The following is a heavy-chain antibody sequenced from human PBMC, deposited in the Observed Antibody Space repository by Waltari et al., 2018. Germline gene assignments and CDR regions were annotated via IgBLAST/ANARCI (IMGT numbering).Heavy chain of an antibody. J-gene: IGHJ3*02. V-gene: IGHV3-30*02. CDR1: GFTFSSDG. CDR3: AKDFRGITGDGGLDAFDI. CDR2: IRYDGSNK. D-gene: IGHD7-27*01. Sequence: QVQLVESGGGVVQPGGSLRLSCAASGFTFSSDGMHWVGQAPGKGLEWVAFIRYDGSNKYYADSVKGRFTISRDNSKNTLYLQMNSLRAEDTAVYYCAKDFRGITGDGGLDAFDIWGQGTMVTVSS.